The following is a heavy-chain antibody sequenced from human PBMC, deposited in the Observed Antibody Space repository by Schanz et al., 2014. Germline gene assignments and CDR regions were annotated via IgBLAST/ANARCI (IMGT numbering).Heavy chain of an antibody. Sequence: VQLVESGGGVVQPGRSLRLSCAASGFTFSTHAMHWVRQAPGKGLEWVALVSSDGNNAYYTDSVKGRFTISRDNSKNTVHLQMNSLRAEDTALYYCARDRRNADLDYWGQGTLVTVSS. CDR3: ARDRRNADLDY. V-gene: IGHV3-30*03. CDR2: VSSDGNNA. J-gene: IGHJ4*02. CDR1: GFTFSTHA. D-gene: IGHD1-1*01.